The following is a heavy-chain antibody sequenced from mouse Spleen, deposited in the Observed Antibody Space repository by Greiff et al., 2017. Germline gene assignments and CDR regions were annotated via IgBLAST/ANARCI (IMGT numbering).Heavy chain of an antibody. Sequence: EVQRVESGGDLVKPGGSLKLSCAASGFTFSSYGMSWVRPTPDKRLEWVATISSGGSYTYYPDSVKGRFTISRDNAKNTLYLQMSSLKSEDTAMYYCARLEAWFAYWGQGTLVTVSA. J-gene: IGHJ3*01. V-gene: IGHV5-6*01. CDR1: GFTFSSYG. CDR3: ARLEAWFAY. CDR2: ISSGGSYT.